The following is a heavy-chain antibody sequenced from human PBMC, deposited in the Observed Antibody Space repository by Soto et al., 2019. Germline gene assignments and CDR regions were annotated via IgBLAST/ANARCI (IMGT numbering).Heavy chain of an antibody. CDR1: GFNFSNYT. CDR2: ISSSSSTI. J-gene: IGHJ4*02. Sequence: EVQLVESGGGLVQPGGSLRLSCAASGFNFSNYTMNWVRQAPGKGLEWVSYISSSSSTIYYADSVKGRFTISRDNAKNSPSLQMISVRDEDTAVYYCAREGGVYGGHFDYWGQGTLVTVSS. D-gene: IGHD4-17*01. CDR3: AREGGVYGGHFDY. V-gene: IGHV3-48*02.